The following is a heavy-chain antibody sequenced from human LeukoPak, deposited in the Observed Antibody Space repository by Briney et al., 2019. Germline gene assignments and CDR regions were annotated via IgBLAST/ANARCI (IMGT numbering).Heavy chain of an antibody. D-gene: IGHD3-16*02. V-gene: IGHV4-34*01. CDR3: ARRAGGLYVWGSYRPTYYFDY. CDR1: GGSFSGYY. CDR2: INHSGST. J-gene: IGHJ4*02. Sequence: SETLSLTCAVYGGSFSGYYWSWIRQPPGMGLEWIGEINHSGSTNYNPSLKSRVTISVDTSKNQFSLKLSSVTAADTAVYYCARRAGGLYVWGSYRPTYYFDYWGQGTLVTVSS.